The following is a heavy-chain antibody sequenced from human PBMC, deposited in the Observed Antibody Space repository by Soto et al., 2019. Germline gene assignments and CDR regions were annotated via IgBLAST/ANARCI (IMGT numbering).Heavy chain of an antibody. D-gene: IGHD3-22*01. Sequence: SVKVSCKASGGTFSSYAISWVRQAPGQGLEWMGGIIPIFGTANYAQKFQGRVTITADESTSTAYMELSSLRSEDTAVYYCAGVYYYDSSGYWYYYYGMDVWGQGTTVTVSS. J-gene: IGHJ6*02. CDR1: GGTFSSYA. CDR2: IIPIFGTA. CDR3: AGVYYYDSSGYWYYYYGMDV. V-gene: IGHV1-69*13.